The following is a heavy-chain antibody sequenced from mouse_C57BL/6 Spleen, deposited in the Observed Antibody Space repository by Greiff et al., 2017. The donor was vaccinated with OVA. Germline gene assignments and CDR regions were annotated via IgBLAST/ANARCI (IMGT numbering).Heavy chain of an antibody. CDR1: GYAFSSYW. V-gene: IGHV1-80*01. D-gene: IGHD1-1*02. J-gene: IGHJ2*01. Sequence: VQLQQSGAELVKPGASVKISCKASGYAFSSYWMNWVKQRPGKGLEWIGQIYPGDGDTNYNGKFKGKATLTADQSSSTAYMQLSVLTSEDSAVSFCARSGGKDYFDYWGQGTTLTVSS. CDR3: ARSGGKDYFDY. CDR2: IYPGDGDT.